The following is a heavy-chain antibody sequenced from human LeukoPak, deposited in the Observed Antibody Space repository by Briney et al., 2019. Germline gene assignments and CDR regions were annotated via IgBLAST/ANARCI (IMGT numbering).Heavy chain of an antibody. Sequence: GGSLRLSCAASGFTFSDYYMSWIRQAPGKGLEWVSFIYSDNTHYSDSVKGRFTISRDNSKNTLYLQMNSLRAEDTAVYYCARGGSVKYSAHGGVDYWGQGTRVTVSS. J-gene: IGHJ4*02. CDR3: ARGGSVKYSAHGGVDY. V-gene: IGHV3-53*01. CDR2: IYSDNT. CDR1: GFTFSDYY. D-gene: IGHD5-12*01.